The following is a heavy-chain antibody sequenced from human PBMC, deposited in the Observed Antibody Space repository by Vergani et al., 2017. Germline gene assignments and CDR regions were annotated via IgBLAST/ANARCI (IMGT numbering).Heavy chain of an antibody. D-gene: IGHD5-18*01. CDR1: GYSISSGYY. V-gene: IGHV4-38-2*01. Sequence: QVQLQESGPGLVKPSETLSLTCAVSGYSISSGYYWGWIRQPPGKGLEWIGSIYHSGSTYYNPSLKSRVTISVDTSKNQFSLKLSSVTAADTAVYYCATKRLGVHSYGYSEDAFDIWGQGTMVTVSS. J-gene: IGHJ3*02. CDR2: IYHSGST. CDR3: ATKRLGVHSYGYSEDAFDI.